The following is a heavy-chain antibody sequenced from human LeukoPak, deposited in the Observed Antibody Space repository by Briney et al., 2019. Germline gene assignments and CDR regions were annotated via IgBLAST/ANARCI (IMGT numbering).Heavy chain of an antibody. D-gene: IGHD3-22*01. V-gene: IGHV1-18*01. CDR2: ISAYNGNT. CDR1: GYTFTSYG. Sequence: VASVNVSFKASGYTFTSYGISWVRQAPGQGLEWMGWISAYNGNTNYAQKLQGRVTMTTDTSTSTAYMELRSLRSDDTAVYYCARGMYYYDSSGYQGVFDYWGQGTLVTVSS. CDR3: ARGMYYYDSSGYQGVFDY. J-gene: IGHJ4*02.